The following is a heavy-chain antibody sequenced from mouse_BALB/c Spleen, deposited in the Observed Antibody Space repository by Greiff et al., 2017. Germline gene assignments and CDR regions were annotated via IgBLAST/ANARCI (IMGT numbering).Heavy chain of an antibody. V-gene: IGHV2-2*02. CDR3: AREVRRSSYYAMDY. D-gene: IGHD2-14*01. CDR2: IWSGGST. CDR1: GFSLTSYG. Sequence: QVQLQQSGPGLVQPSQSLSITCTVSGFSLTSYGVHWVRQSPGKGLEWLGVIWSGGSTDYNAAFISRLSISKDNSKSQVFFKMNSLQANDTAIYYCAREVRRSSYYAMDYWGQGTSVTVSS. J-gene: IGHJ4*01.